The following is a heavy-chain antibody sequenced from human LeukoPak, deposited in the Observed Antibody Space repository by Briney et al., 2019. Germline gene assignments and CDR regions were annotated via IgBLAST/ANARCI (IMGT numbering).Heavy chain of an antibody. CDR3: TKDITAGGLDY. J-gene: IGHJ4*02. Sequence: GGSLRLSCAASGFTFSSYSMNWVRQAPGKGLEWISYISSSTIYYADSVKGRFTISRDNAKNSLYLQMNSLRTDDTALYYCTKDITAGGLDYWGQGTLVTVSS. V-gene: IGHV3-48*04. CDR2: ISSSTI. CDR1: GFTFSSYS. D-gene: IGHD6-13*01.